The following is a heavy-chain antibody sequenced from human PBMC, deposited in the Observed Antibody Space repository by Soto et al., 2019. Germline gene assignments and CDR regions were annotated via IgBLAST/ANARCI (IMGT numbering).Heavy chain of an antibody. J-gene: IGHJ6*03. CDR1: GGSISSSSYY. Sequence: SETLSLTCTVSGGSISSSSYYWGWIRQPPGKGLEWIGSIYYSGSTYYNPSLKSRVTISVDTSKNQFSLKLSSVTAADTAVYYCALLLAGTTSYYYMDVWGKGTTVT. CDR2: IYYSGST. CDR3: ALLLAGTTSYYYMDV. V-gene: IGHV4-39*01. D-gene: IGHD1-7*01.